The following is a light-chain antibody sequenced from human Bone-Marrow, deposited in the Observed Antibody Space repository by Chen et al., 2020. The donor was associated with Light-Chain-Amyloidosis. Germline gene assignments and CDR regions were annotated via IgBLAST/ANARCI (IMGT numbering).Light chain of an antibody. CDR2: RDT. CDR3: QSADSSGTYEVI. CDR1: DLPTKY. J-gene: IGLJ2*01. Sequence: SYELTQPHSASVSPGQTASITCAGDDLPTKYAYWYQQKPGQAPVLVIQRDTERPSGISERFSGSSSGTTATLTISGVQAEDEADYHCQSADSSGTYEVIFGGGTKLTVL. V-gene: IGLV3-25*03.